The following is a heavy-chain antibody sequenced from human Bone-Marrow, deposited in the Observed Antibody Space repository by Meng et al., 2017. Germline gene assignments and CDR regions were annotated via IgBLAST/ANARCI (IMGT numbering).Heavy chain of an antibody. CDR3: ARDRVATIRGAFDI. V-gene: IGHV3-20*04. D-gene: IGHD5-12*01. J-gene: IGHJ3*02. CDR1: GFTFDDYG. CDR2: INWNGGST. Sequence: GESLKISCAASGFTFDDYGMSWVRQAPGKGLEWVSGINWNGGSTCYADSVKGRFTISRDNAKNSLYLQMNSLRAEDTALYYCARDRVATIRGAFDIWGQGTMVTVSS.